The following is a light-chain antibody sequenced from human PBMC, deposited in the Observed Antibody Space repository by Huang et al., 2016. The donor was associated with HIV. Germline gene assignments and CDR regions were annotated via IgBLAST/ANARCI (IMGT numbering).Light chain of an antibody. J-gene: IGKJ1*01. CDR2: KVS. Sequence: DVVMTQSPLSLPVTLGQPASISCRSSQSLVNSDGNTYLNWFQQRPGQSPRRLIYKVSNRDSGVPERFSGSRSGTDFTLKISRVEAEDVGVYYCMQGTHWPWTSGQGTKVEIK. V-gene: IGKV2-30*01. CDR3: MQGTHWPWT. CDR1: QSLVNSDGNTY.